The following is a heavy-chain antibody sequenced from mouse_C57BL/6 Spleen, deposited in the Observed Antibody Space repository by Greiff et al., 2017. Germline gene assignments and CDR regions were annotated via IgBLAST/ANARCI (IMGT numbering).Heavy chain of an antibody. J-gene: IGHJ3*01. CDR2: TSGGGGNT. V-gene: IGHV5-9*01. Sequence: EVKVVESGGGLVKPGGSLKLSCAASGFTFSSYTMSWVRQTPEKRLEWVATTSGGGGNTYYPDSVKGRFTISRDNAKNTLYLQMSSLRSEDTALYYCARLGSWFAYWGQGTLVTVSA. CDR3: ARLGSWFAY. CDR1: GFTFSSYT.